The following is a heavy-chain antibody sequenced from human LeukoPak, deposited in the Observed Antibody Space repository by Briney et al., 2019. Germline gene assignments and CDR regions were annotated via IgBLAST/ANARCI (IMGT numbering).Heavy chain of an antibody. J-gene: IGHJ5*02. D-gene: IGHD3-10*01. CDR3: ARLSNGEVRGVLNWFDP. CDR1: GYTFTSYD. CDR2: MNPNSGNT. Sequence: ASVKVSCKASGYTFTSYDINWVRQATGQGLEWMGWMNPNSGNTGYAQKFHGRVTITRNTSISTAYMELSSLRSEDTAVYYCARLSNGEVRGVLNWFDPWGQGTLVTVSS. V-gene: IGHV1-8*03.